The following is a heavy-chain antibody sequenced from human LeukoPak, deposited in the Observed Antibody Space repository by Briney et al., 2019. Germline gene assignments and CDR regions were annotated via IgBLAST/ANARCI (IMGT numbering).Heavy chain of an antibody. V-gene: IGHV3-21*01. D-gene: IGHD5-12*01. CDR3: ASGLRHDAFDI. CDR1: GFTFSSYS. J-gene: IGHJ3*02. Sequence: GGSLRLPCAASGFTFSSYSMNWVRQAPGKGLEWVSSISSSSSYIYYADSVKGRFTTSRDNAKNSLYLQMNSLRAEDTAVYYCASGLRHDAFDIWGQGTMVTVSS. CDR2: ISSSSSYI.